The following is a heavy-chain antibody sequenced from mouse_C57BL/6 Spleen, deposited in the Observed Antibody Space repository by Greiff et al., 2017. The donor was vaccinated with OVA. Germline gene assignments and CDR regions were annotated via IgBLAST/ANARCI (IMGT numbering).Heavy chain of an antibody. V-gene: IGHV1-26*01. CDR2: INPNNGGT. J-gene: IGHJ2*01. CDR3: ARSSITTVVATG. D-gene: IGHD1-1*01. CDR1: GYTFTDYY. Sequence: VQLQQSGPELVKPGASVKISCKASGYTFTDYYMNWVKQSHGKSLEWIGDINPNNGGTSYNQKFKGKATLTVDKSSSTAYMELRSLTSEDSAVYYCARSSITTVVATGWGQGTTLTVSS.